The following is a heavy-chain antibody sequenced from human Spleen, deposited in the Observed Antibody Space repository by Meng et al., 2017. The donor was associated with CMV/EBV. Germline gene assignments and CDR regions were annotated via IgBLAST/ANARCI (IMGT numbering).Heavy chain of an antibody. CDR2: ISNSGIT. D-gene: IGHD3-10*01. CDR3: AKFLQYSLWFGESDS. V-gene: IGHV3-23*01. J-gene: IGHJ4*02. Sequence: ASGIKLGNYAMSWVSQAAGKGLEWVSSISNSGITYYADSVKGRFTISRDTSKNTLFLQMKSLRAEDSAVYYCAKFLQYSLWFGESDSWGQGTLVTVSS. CDR1: GIKLGNYA.